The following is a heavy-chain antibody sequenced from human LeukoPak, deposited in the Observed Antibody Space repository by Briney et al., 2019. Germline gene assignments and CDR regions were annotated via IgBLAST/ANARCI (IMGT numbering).Heavy chain of an antibody. Sequence: PSETLSLTCTVSGGSISSDYWSWIRQSPGKGLEWIGSIYNSATTDYNPSLKSRVTISVDTSKNQFSLKLSSVTAADTAVYYCARDLSGGFDCWGQGTLVTVSS. CDR2: IYNSATT. D-gene: IGHD2/OR15-2a*01. CDR3: ARDLSGGFDC. J-gene: IGHJ4*02. V-gene: IGHV4-59*01. CDR1: GGSISSDY.